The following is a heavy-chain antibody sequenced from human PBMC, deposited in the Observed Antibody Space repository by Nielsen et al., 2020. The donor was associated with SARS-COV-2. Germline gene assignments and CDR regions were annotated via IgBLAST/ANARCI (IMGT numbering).Heavy chain of an antibody. CDR2: IYYSGST. J-gene: IGHJ4*02. CDR1: GGSISSYY. D-gene: IGHD3-10*01. Sequence: SETLSLTCTVSGGSISSYYWSWIRQHPGKGLGWIGYIYYSGSTYYNPSLKSRVTISVDTSKNQFSLKLSSVTAADTAVYYCARVAIWLGESLFDYWGQGTLVTVSS. CDR3: ARVAIWLGESLFDY. V-gene: IGHV4-59*06.